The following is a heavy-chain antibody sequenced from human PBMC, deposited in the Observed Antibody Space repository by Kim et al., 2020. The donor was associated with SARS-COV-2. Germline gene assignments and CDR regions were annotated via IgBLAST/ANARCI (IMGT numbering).Heavy chain of an antibody. CDR3: ARYSGSAFDI. D-gene: IGHD1-26*01. J-gene: IGHJ3*02. Sequence: GGSLRLSCAASGITFSSYWMHWVRQAPGKGLVWVSNIGGDGTFAKYADSVKGRFTISRDNAKNTLYLQMNNLRPEDAAVYYCARYSGSAFDIWGQGTMVSVSS. CDR2: IGGDGTFA. V-gene: IGHV3-74*01. CDR1: GITFSSYW.